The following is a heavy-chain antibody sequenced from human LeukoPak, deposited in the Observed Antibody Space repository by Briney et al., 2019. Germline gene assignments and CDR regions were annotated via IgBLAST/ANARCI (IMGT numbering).Heavy chain of an antibody. CDR2: ISYDGSNK. V-gene: IGHV3-30*04. CDR3: AREPFYCSGGSCQRYFQH. J-gene: IGHJ1*01. D-gene: IGHD2-15*01. CDR1: GFTFSSYA. Sequence: GGSLRLSCAASGFTFSSYAMHWARQAPGKGLEWVAVISYDGSNKYYADSVKGRFTISRDNSKNTLYLQMNSQRAEDTAVYYCAREPFYCSGGSCQRYFQHWGQGTLVTVSS.